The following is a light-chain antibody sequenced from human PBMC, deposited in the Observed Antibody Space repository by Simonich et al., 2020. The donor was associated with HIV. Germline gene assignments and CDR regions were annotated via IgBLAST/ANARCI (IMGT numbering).Light chain of an antibody. Sequence: QSALTQPPSASGSPGQSVTISCTGTSSDAGSYNLVSWYQHHPGKAPKLIIYEGSKRPSGVSNRFSGSKSGNTASLTVSGLQAEDEADYYCCSSATSRTLFGGGTELTVL. CDR1: SSDAGSYNL. V-gene: IGLV2-23*01. CDR3: CSSATSRTL. CDR2: EGS. J-gene: IGLJ2*01.